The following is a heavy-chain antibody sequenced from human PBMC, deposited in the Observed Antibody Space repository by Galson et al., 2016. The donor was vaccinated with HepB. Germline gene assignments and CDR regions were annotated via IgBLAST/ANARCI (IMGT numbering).Heavy chain of an antibody. V-gene: IGHV3-43*02. CDR3: ARSTGRTIDH. D-gene: IGHD1-1*01. Sequence: SLRLSCAASGFTFHDNPMHWVRQVPGKGLEWVSLISGDGGRTFYADSVKGRFTISRDNRKNSLYLEMNSLTTDDTALYYCARSTGRTIDHWGQGTLVTVSS. CDR1: GFTFHDNP. J-gene: IGHJ4*02. CDR2: ISGDGGRT.